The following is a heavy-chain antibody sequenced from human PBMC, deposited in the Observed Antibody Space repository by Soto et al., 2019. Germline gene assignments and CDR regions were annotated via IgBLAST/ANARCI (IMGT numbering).Heavy chain of an antibody. CDR1: GFTFRSFA. V-gene: IGHV3-23*01. J-gene: IGHJ6*02. CDR3: AKDQDSEYSSSWYLWDYYYYGMDV. CDR2: ISGSGGST. D-gene: IGHD6-13*01. Sequence: GGSMRLPCAASGFTFRSFAMSWVRQAPGKGLEWVSAISGSGGSTYYADSVKGRFTISRDNSKNTLYLQMNSLRAEDTAVYYCAKDQDSEYSSSWYLWDYYYYGMDVWGQGTTVTVSS.